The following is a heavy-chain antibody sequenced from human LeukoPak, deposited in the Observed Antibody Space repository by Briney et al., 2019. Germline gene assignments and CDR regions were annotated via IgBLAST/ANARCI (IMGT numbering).Heavy chain of an antibody. CDR3: ARAATRYCSGGSCYRYRTYWYFDL. D-gene: IGHD2-15*01. J-gene: IGHJ2*01. CDR1: GGSISSYY. V-gene: IGHV4-59*01. Sequence: SETLSLTCTVSGGSISSYYWRWIRQPPGKGLEWIGYIYYSGSTNYNPSLKSRVTISVYTSKNQFSLKLSSVTAADTAVYYCARAATRYCSGGSCYRYRTYWYFDLWGRGTLVTVSS. CDR2: IYYSGST.